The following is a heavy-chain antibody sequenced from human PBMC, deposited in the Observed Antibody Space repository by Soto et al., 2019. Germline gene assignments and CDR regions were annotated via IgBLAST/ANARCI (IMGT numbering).Heavy chain of an antibody. Sequence: QVQLQESGSGLVKPSQTLSLTCAVSGGSISSGGYSWSWIRQPPGKGLEWIGYIYHSGSTYYNPPLKSRVTISMDTSKNQFSLKLNSVTAADTAVYYCARGHDANNDWGQGTLVTVSS. CDR1: GGSISSGGYS. CDR2: IYHSGST. J-gene: IGHJ4*02. D-gene: IGHD2-8*01. CDR3: ARGHDANND. V-gene: IGHV4-30-2*01.